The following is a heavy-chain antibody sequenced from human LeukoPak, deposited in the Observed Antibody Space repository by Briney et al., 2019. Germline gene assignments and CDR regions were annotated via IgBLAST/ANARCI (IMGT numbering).Heavy chain of an antibody. V-gene: IGHV3-23*01. CDR3: AKDPTGIGNFDY. CDR1: GFTFSHYA. D-gene: IGHD1-14*01. Sequence: GGSLRLSCAASGFTFSHYAMSWVRQAPGKGLEWVSGIIGSGDRTYYADSVKGRFTISRDNSKTTLYLQMNSLRAEDTAVYYCAKDPTGIGNFDYWGQGTLVTVSS. CDR2: IIGSGDRT. J-gene: IGHJ4*02.